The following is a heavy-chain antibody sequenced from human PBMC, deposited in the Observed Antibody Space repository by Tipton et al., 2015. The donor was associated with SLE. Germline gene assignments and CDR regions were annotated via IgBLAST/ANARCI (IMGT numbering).Heavy chain of an antibody. CDR1: GYSISSAYY. CDR3: ARGSTVTTFYYYYYMDV. J-gene: IGHJ6*03. D-gene: IGHD4-11*01. V-gene: IGHV4-38-2*02. CDR2: MYHSGST. Sequence: TLSLTCTVSGYSISSAYYWGWIRQPPGKALEWIGTMYHSGSTYYDPPLKSRVTISVERSKNQFSLKLSSVTAADTAVYYCARGSTVTTFYYYYYMDVWGKGTTVTVSS.